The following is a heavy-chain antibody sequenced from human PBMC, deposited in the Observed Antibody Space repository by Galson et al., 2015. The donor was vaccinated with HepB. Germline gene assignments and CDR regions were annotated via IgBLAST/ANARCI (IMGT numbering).Heavy chain of an antibody. J-gene: IGHJ6*03. Sequence: SLRLSCAASGFTVSSNYMSWVRQAPGKGLEWVSVIYSGGSTYYADSVKGRFTISRDNSKNTLYLQMNSLRAEDTAVYYCARGPPHHYDYIWGSYRPYYYYMDVWGKGTTVTVSS. D-gene: IGHD3-16*02. CDR3: ARGPPHHYDYIWGSYRPYYYYMDV. CDR2: IYSGGST. CDR1: GFTVSSNY. V-gene: IGHV3-53*01.